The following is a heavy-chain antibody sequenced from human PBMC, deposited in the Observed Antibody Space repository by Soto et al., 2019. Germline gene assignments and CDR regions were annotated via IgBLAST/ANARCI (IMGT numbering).Heavy chain of an antibody. CDR3: ASGPMVRGVIRWFDP. J-gene: IGHJ5*02. CDR1: GGSISSGGYS. Sequence: SETLSLTCAVSGGSISSGGYSWSWIRQPPGKGLEWIGYIYHSGSTYYNPSLKSRVTISVDRSKNQFSLKLSSVTAADTAVYYCASGPMVRGVIRWFDPWGQGTLVTVSS. V-gene: IGHV4-30-2*01. CDR2: IYHSGST. D-gene: IGHD3-10*01.